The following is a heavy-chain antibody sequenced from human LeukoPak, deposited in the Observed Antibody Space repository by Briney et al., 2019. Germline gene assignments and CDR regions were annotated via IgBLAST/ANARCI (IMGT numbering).Heavy chain of an antibody. CDR2: ISSSNSTI. Sequence: GGSLRLSCAASGFTFSSYSMNWVRHAPGKGREWVSYISSSNSTIYYAYSVKGRFTISRDNATKSLSLQMTSLRTADTAVYYCARGSENYCSSGSSHWFDPWGQGTLVTVSS. CDR3: ARGSENYCSSGSSHWFDP. CDR1: GFTFSSYS. D-gene: IGHD3-10*01. J-gene: IGHJ5*02. V-gene: IGHV3-48*01.